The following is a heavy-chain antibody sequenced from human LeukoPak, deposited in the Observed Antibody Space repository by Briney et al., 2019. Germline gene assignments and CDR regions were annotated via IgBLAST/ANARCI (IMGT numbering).Heavy chain of an antibody. D-gene: IGHD6-19*01. V-gene: IGHV3-30*03. CDR2: ISYDGSNK. CDR1: GFTFSSYS. J-gene: IGHJ5*02. Sequence: PGGSLRLSCAAPGFTFSSYSIHWVRQAPGKGLEWVAVISYDGSNKYYADSVKGRFTISRDNSKNTLYLEMNSLRAEDTAVYYCARDLGVEWLVQNWFDPWGQGTLVTVSS. CDR3: ARDLGVEWLVQNWFDP.